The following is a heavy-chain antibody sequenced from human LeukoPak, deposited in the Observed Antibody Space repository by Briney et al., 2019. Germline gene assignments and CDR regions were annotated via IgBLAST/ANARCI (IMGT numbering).Heavy chain of an antibody. J-gene: IGHJ4*02. CDR1: GFTFSSYA. Sequence: GRSLRLSCAASGFTFSSYAMHWVRQAPGKGLEWVSTIIGSGGDTYYADSVKGRFTISRDTSKNMLYLQMNSLRAQDTAVYYCAKAWAAAGTFASWGQGTLVTVSS. CDR2: IIGSGGDT. D-gene: IGHD6-13*01. CDR3: AKAWAAAGTFAS. V-gene: IGHV3-23*01.